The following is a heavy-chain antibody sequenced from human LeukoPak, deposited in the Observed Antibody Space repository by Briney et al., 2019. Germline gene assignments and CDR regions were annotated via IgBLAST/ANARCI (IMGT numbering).Heavy chain of an antibody. J-gene: IGHJ4*02. D-gene: IGHD2-21*02. V-gene: IGHV4-59*01. CDR1: GGSINYYH. Sequence: PSETLSLTCTISGGSINYYHWSWIRQPPGKGLEWIGYIYYSGSTKYNPSLKSRVTVSVDTSKNQFSLKLSSVTAADTAVYYCARSAYCGGDCPKFFDYWAREPWSPSPQ. CDR3: ARSAYCGGDCPKFFDY. CDR2: IYYSGST.